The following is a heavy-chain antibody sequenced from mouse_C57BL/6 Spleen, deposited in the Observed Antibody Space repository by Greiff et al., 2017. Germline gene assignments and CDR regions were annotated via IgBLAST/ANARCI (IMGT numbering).Heavy chain of an antibody. CDR1: GYTFTSYW. V-gene: IGHV1-55*01. D-gene: IGHD1-1*01. CDR2: IYPGSGST. J-gene: IGHJ2*01. Sequence: VQLQQPGAELVKPGASVKMSCKASGYTFTSYWITWVKQRPGQGLEWIGDIYPGSGSTNYNEKFKSKATLTVDTSSSTAYMQLSSLTSEDSAVYYCARWGYGSSYGFDYWGQGTTLTVSS. CDR3: ARWGYGSSYGFDY.